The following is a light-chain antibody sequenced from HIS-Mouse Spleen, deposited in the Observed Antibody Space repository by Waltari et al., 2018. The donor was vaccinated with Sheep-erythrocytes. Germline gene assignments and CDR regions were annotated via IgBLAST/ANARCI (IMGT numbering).Light chain of an antibody. CDR3: YSTDSSGNHWV. J-gene: IGLJ3*02. V-gene: IGLV3-10*01. CDR1: ALTKTY. CDR2: EDS. Sequence: SYELTQPPSVSVSPGQTARITCSGDALTKTYAYWYQQKSGQAPVLVIYEDSKRPSGIPERFSGSTSGTMATLTISGAQVEDEADYYCYSTDSSGNHWVFGGGTKLTVL.